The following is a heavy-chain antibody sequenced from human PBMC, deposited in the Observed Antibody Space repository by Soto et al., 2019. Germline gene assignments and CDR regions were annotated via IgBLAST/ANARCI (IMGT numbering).Heavy chain of an antibody. Sequence: GGSLRLSCAASGFTFSSYAMSWVRQAPGKGLEWVSAISGSGGSTYYADSVKGRFTISRDNSKNTLYLQMNSLRAEDTAVYYCAKGAQYYYGSGSYGDLGYWGQGTLVTVSS. D-gene: IGHD3-10*01. V-gene: IGHV3-23*01. CDR3: AKGAQYYYGSGSYGDLGY. CDR2: ISGSGGST. J-gene: IGHJ4*02. CDR1: GFTFSSYA.